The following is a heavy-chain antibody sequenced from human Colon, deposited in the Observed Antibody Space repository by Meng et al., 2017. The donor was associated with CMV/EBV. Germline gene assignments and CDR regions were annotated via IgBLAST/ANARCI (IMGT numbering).Heavy chain of an antibody. CDR3: ARLGGVPAALLL. V-gene: IGHV3-21*01. J-gene: IGHJ6*02. Sequence: GGSLRLSCAASGFNFKGYTMNWVRQAPGKGLEWIASISPSNDYIYFADSVKGRFTISRDNAKNSLYLQMNSLTAEDTAVYYCARLGGVPAALLLWGQGTTVTVSS. CDR2: ISPSNDYI. CDR1: GFNFKGYT. D-gene: IGHD2-2*01.